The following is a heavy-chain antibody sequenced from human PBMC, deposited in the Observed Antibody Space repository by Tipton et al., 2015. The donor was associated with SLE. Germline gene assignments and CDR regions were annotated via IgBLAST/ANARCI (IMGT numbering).Heavy chain of an antibody. CDR3: ARALCTYGVFCEDYFDF. V-gene: IGHV3-74*01. CDR2: INSDGSST. D-gene: IGHD2-8*01. CDR1: GFTFSSYW. Sequence: SLRLSCAASGFTFSSYWMHWVRQAPGKGLVWVSRINSDGSSTSYADSVKGRFTISRDNAKNTLYLQMNSLRAEDTAVYYCARALCTYGVFCEDYFDFWGLGTLVTVSS. J-gene: IGHJ4*02.